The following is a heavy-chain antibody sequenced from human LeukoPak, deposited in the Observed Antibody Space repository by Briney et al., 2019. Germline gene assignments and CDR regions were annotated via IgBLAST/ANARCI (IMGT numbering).Heavy chain of an antibody. CDR1: GFTFSSYE. J-gene: IGHJ4*02. D-gene: IGHD3-22*01. V-gene: IGHV3-48*03. Sequence: GGSLRLSCAASGFTFSSYEMNWVRQAPGKGLGWVSYISSTGSTIYYADSVKGRFTISRDNAKNSLYLQMNSLRAEDTAVYYCVSDYHDRSQYWGQGTLVTVSS. CDR2: ISSTGSTI. CDR3: VSDYHDRSQY.